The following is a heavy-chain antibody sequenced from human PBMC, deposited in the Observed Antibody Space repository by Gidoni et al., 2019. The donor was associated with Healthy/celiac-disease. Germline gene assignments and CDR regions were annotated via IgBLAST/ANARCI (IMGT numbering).Heavy chain of an antibody. J-gene: IGHJ6*02. CDR1: GFPFDDYA. CDR2: ISWNSGSI. CDR3: AKDIYGSTIPDGYYGMDV. D-gene: IGHD2-2*01. V-gene: IGHV3-9*01. Sequence: EVQLVESGGGLVQPGRSLRLSCAASGFPFDDYAMHWVRQAPGKGLEWVSGISWNSGSIGYADSVKGRFTISRDNAKNSLYLQMNSLRAEDTALYYCAKDIYGSTIPDGYYGMDVWGQGTTVTVSS.